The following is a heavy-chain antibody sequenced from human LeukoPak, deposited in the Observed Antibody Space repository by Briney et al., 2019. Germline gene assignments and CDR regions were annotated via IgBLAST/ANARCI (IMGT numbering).Heavy chain of an antibody. V-gene: IGHV4-4*07. D-gene: IGHD1-1*01. Sequence: SETLSLTCAVSGYSISSSYYWSWIRQPAGKGLEWIGRIYTSGSTNYNPSLKSRVTMSVDTSKNQFSLKLSSVTAADTAVYYCARDDGYNWNDYWGQGTLVTVSS. CDR3: ARDDGYNWNDY. CDR1: GYSISSSYY. CDR2: IYTSGST. J-gene: IGHJ4*02.